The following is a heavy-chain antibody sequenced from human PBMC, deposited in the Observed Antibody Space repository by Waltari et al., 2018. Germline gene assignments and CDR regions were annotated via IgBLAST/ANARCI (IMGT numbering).Heavy chain of an antibody. J-gene: IGHJ2*01. Sequence: EVQLLESGGALVQPGGSLRLSCAASGFTFSTYAMSWVRQSPGKGLEWVSAIDGSDGVTYYADSVRGRLTISRDNSKNTLFLQMNSLRVEDTAVYYCARRPRAYTGGDSSDYYYFNLWGRGTLVTVSS. D-gene: IGHD2-21*01. CDR3: ARRPRAYTGGDSSDYYYFNL. CDR1: GFTFSTYA. V-gene: IGHV3-23*01. CDR2: IDGSDGVT.